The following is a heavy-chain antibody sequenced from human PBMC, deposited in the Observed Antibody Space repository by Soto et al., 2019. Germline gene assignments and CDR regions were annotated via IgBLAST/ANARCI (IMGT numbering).Heavy chain of an antibody. V-gene: IGHV4-38-2*02. J-gene: IGHJ5*02. D-gene: IGHD3-10*01. CDR2: IYHDGNA. Sequence: KPSETLSLTCAVSGYSITSGYYWGWVRQPPGKGLEWIGSIYHDGNANYNPSLKSRVTILIDTSKNQISLKMTSVTAADTAVYYCERDLALDGVDLWGLGTLVTVSS. CDR1: GYSITSGYY. CDR3: ERDLALDGVDL.